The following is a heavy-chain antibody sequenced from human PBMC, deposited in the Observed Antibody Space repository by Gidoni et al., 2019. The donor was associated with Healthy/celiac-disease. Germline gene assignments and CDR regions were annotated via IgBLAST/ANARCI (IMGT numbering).Heavy chain of an antibody. D-gene: IGHD2-15*01. CDR3: AKEGDCSGGSCLNYYGMDV. J-gene: IGHJ6*02. CDR2: SSWNSGSI. Sequence: EVQLVESGGGLVQPGRSLRLSCAASGFTFDDYDMPWGRQAPGKGLEWVSGSSWNSGSIGYADSVNGRFTISRDNAKNSLYLQMNSLRAEDTALYYCAKEGDCSGGSCLNYYGMDVWGQGTTVTVSS. V-gene: IGHV3-9*01. CDR1: GFTFDDYD.